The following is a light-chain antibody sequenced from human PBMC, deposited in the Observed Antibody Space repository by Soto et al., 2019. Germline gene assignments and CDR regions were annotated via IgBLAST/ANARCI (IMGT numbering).Light chain of an antibody. CDR3: QQYESFSPYT. CDR2: GAS. J-gene: IGKJ2*01. V-gene: IGKV3-20*01. Sequence: EIVLTQSPDTLSLSPGERATVSCRASQSVSNNDLAWYQQRPGQAPRLVLYGASTRPTGIPDRFSGSGSGTEFTLTISRLEPEDFGTYYCQQYESFSPYTFGRGTRLEIK. CDR1: QSVSNND.